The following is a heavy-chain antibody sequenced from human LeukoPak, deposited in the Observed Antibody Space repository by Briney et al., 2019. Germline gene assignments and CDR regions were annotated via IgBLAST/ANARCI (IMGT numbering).Heavy chain of an antibody. CDR3: ARDGVVVPAAI. CDR1: GFTVSSNY. Sequence: GGSLRLSCAASGFTVSSNYMSWVRQAPGKGLEWVSVIYSGGSTYYAGSVKGRFTISRDNSKNTLYLQMNSLRAEDTAVYYCARDGVVVPAAIWGQGTLVTVSS. CDR2: IYSGGST. V-gene: IGHV3-66*01. J-gene: IGHJ4*02. D-gene: IGHD2-2*01.